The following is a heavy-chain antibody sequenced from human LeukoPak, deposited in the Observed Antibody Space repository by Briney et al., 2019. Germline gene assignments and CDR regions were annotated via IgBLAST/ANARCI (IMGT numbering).Heavy chain of an antibody. CDR1: GFTFSSYG. V-gene: IGHV3-48*04. CDR3: ARDFGRWFLDY. Sequence: GSLRLSCAASGFTFSSYGMHWVRQAPGKGLEWVSYIRSSGSTIYYADSVKGRFTISRGNAKNSLYLQMNSLRAEDTAVYYCARDFGRWFLDYWGREPWSPSPQ. CDR2: IRSSGSTI. D-gene: IGHD4-23*01. J-gene: IGHJ4*02.